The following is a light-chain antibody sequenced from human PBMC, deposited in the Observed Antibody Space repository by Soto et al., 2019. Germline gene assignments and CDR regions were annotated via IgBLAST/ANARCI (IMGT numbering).Light chain of an antibody. CDR3: SSYTSGSLRV. CDR1: SSDVGGYNY. V-gene: IGLV2-14*01. Sequence: QSALTQPASVSGSLGQSITISCTGTSSDVGGYNYVSWYQHHPGKAPKLLIYEVSYRPSGVSDRFSGSKSTNTASLTISGLQAEDEADYYCSSYTSGSLRVFGTGTKV. CDR2: EVS. J-gene: IGLJ1*01.